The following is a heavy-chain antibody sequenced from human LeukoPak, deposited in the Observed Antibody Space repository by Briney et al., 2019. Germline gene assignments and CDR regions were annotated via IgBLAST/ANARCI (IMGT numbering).Heavy chain of an antibody. CDR3: AKANADYYDSSGPFDY. D-gene: IGHD3-22*01. Sequence: GGSLRLSCAASGFTFSSYAMSWVRQAPGKGLEWVSAISGSGGSTYYADSVKGRFTISRDNSKNTLYLQMNSLRAEDTAVYYCAKANADYYDSSGPFDYWGQGTLVTVSS. V-gene: IGHV3-23*01. CDR1: GFTFSSYA. CDR2: ISGSGGST. J-gene: IGHJ4*02.